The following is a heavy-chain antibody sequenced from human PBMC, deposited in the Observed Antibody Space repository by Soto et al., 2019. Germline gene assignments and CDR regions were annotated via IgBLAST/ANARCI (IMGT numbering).Heavy chain of an antibody. Sequence: QVQLVQSGAEVKKPGSSVKVSCKASGGTFSSYTISWVRQAPGQGLEWMGRIIPILGIANYAQKFQGRVTITADKSTSTAYMELSSLRSEDTAVYYCARIGLGIAAADNWFDPWGQGTLVTVSS. CDR3: ARIGLGIAAADNWFDP. CDR1: GGTFSSYT. V-gene: IGHV1-69*02. J-gene: IGHJ5*02. D-gene: IGHD6-13*01. CDR2: IIPILGIA.